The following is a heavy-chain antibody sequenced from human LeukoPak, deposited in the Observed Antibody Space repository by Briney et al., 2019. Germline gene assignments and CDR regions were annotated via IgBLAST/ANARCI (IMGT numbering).Heavy chain of an antibody. CDR3: ARDRGYSSGWFDY. Sequence: GGSLRLSCVASGFTFSSYEMNWVRQAPGKGLEWVSYISNSGNDIDYADSVKGRFTISRDNAKNSQYLQMNNLRAEDTAVYYCARDRGYSSGWFDYWGQGTLVTVSS. CDR2: ISNSGNDI. D-gene: IGHD6-19*01. J-gene: IGHJ4*02. CDR1: GFTFSSYE. V-gene: IGHV3-48*03.